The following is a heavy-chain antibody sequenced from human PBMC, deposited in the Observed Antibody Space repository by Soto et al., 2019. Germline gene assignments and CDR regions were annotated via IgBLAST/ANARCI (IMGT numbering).Heavy chain of an antibody. CDR2: ISAYNGNT. CDR1: GYTFTSYG. J-gene: IGHJ4*02. D-gene: IGHD2-21*01. V-gene: IGHV1-18*01. CDR3: ARDSISRYYFDY. Sequence: ASVKVSCKASGYTFTSYGVSWVRQAPGQGLEWMGWISAYNGNTNYAQKLQGRVTMTTDTSTSAAYMELRSLRSDDTAVYYCARDSISRYYFDYWGQGTLVTVSS.